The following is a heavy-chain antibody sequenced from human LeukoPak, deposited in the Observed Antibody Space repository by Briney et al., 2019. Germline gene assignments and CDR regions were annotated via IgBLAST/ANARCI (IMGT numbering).Heavy chain of an antibody. CDR2: IYYSGST. D-gene: IGHD3-22*01. Sequence: SETLSLTCTVSGGSISSYYWSWIRQPPGKGLEWIGYIYYSGSTNYNPSLKSRVTIPVDTSKNQFSLKLSSVTAADTAVYYCARARYYYDSSGYPYWYLDLWGRGTLVTVSS. CDR1: GGSISSYY. CDR3: ARARYYYDSSGYPYWYLDL. V-gene: IGHV4-59*01. J-gene: IGHJ2*01.